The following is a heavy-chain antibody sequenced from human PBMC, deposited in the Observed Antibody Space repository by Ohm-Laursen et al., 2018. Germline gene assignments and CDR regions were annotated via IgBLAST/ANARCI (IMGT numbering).Heavy chain of an antibody. CDR3: ARLYGDHFDS. J-gene: IGHJ4*02. CDR1: GGSISRGSSY. CDR2: VYYSGIT. D-gene: IGHD4-17*01. V-gene: IGHV4-31*03. Sequence: TLSLTCTVSGGSISRGSSYWSWIRQHPGKGLEWIGYVYYSGITYYNPSLQSRVSISVDTSKNEFSLKLSSVTAADTAVYYCARLYGDHFDSWGQGTLVTVSS.